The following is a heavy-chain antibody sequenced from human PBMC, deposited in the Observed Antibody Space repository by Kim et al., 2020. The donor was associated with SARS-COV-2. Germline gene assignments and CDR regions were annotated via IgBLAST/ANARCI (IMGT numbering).Heavy chain of an antibody. Sequence: GGSLRLSCAASGFTFSSYAMSWVRQAPGKGLEWVSAISGSGGSTYYAASVRGRFSISRDNSKNTLYVQMNSLRAEDTAVYYCAKGQLGGAVGPFDYWGQGTLVTVSS. CDR1: GFTFSSYA. V-gene: IGHV3-23*01. CDR3: AKGQLGGAVGPFDY. D-gene: IGHD6-19*01. J-gene: IGHJ4*02. CDR2: ISGSGGST.